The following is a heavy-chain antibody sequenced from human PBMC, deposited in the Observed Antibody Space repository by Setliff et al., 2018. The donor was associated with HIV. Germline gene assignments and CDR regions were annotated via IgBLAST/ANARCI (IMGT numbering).Heavy chain of an antibody. CDR2: IYGGGTT. CDR3: AKADTSGWYPHFQF. CDR1: GFTVSSNY. Sequence: PGGSLRLSCAASGFTVSSNYMSWVRQAPGKGLEWVSVIYGGGTTHYADSVKGRFTIPRDNAKNSLYLQMNSLRGEDTALYYCAKADTSGWYPHFQFWGQGTLVTVSS. V-gene: IGHV3-66*01. J-gene: IGHJ4*02. D-gene: IGHD6-19*01.